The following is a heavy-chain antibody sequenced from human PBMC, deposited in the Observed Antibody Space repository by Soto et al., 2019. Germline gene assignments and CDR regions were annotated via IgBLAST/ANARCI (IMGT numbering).Heavy chain of an antibody. CDR1: GGSISSSNW. V-gene: IGHV4-4*02. CDR2: IYHSGST. CDR3: ARLTEWEVARKYYYDYGIDV. Sequence: SETLSLTCAVSGGSISSSNWWSWVRQPPGKGLEWIGEIYHSGSTNYNPSLKSRVTISVDKSKNQFSLKLSPVTAADTALYYCARLTEWEVARKYYYDYGIDVWGQGTTVTVSS. D-gene: IGHD1-26*01. J-gene: IGHJ6*02.